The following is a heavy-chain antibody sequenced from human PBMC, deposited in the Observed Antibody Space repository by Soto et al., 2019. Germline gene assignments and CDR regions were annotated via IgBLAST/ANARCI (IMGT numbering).Heavy chain of an antibody. D-gene: IGHD3-10*01. CDR1: GFTFSSYA. CDR3: AKDLIRETYGSGSYFFDY. V-gene: IGHV3-23*01. Sequence: GGSLRLSCAASGFTFSSYAMSWVRQAPGKGLEWVSAISGNSGSTCYADSVKGRFTISRDNAKNSLYLQMNSLRAEDTALYYCAKDLIRETYGSGSYFFDYWGQGTLVTVSS. CDR2: ISGNSGST. J-gene: IGHJ4*02.